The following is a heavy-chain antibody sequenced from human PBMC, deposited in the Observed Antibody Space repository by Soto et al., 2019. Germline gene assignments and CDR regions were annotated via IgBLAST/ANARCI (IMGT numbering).Heavy chain of an antibody. Sequence: QVQLVQSGAEVKKPGASVKVSCKASGYTFTSYGISWVRQAPGQGLEWMGWISAYNGNTNYAQKIQARVTMTTDTTTSTAYMELRSLRSDDTAVDYCAGDKGDGSGSSYGYWGQGTLVTVSS. J-gene: IGHJ4*02. CDR1: GYTFTSYG. V-gene: IGHV1-18*01. CDR2: ISAYNGNT. D-gene: IGHD3-10*01. CDR3: AGDKGDGSGSSYGY.